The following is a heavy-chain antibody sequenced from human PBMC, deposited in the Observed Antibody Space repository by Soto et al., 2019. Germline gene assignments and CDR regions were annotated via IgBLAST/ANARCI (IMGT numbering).Heavy chain of an antibody. CDR1: GGSISSYY. J-gene: IGHJ3*02. V-gene: IGHV4-59*01. D-gene: IGHD7-27*01. Sequence: SETLSLTCTVSGGSISSYYWSWIRQPPGKGLEWIGYIYYSGSTNYNPSLKSRVTISVDTSKNQFSLKLSSVTAADTAVYYCARDGRGGTGEDAFDIWGQGTMVTVSS. CDR3: ARDGRGGTGEDAFDI. CDR2: IYYSGST.